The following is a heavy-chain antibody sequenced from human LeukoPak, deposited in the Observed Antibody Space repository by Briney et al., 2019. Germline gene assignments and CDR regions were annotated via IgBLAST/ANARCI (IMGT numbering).Heavy chain of an antibody. D-gene: IGHD3-10*01. J-gene: IGHJ5*02. V-gene: IGHV1-2*03. CDR1: GYTFTGYY. CDR3: ARDSEIAVITMVRGGWFDP. Sequence: LGASVKVSCKASGYTFTGYYMHWVRQAPGQGLEWMGWINPNSGGTNYAQKFQGRVTMTRDTSISTAYMELSRLRSDDTAVYYCARDSEIAVITMVRGGWFDPWGQGTLVTVSS. CDR2: INPNSGGT.